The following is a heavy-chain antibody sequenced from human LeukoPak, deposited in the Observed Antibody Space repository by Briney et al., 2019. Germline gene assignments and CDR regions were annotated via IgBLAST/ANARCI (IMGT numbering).Heavy chain of an antibody. CDR2: INGDGSST. Sequence: GGSLRLSCAASGFTFGYYGMSLVRQAPGKGLLWVSRINGDGSSTNYADSVKGRFTISGDNAKNTLYLQMNIMRSDDTAVYHCAVGVGDHWGQGTVVTV. CDR3: AVGVGDH. D-gene: IGHD2-2*01. J-gene: IGHJ4*02. CDR1: GFTFGYYG. V-gene: IGHV3-74*01.